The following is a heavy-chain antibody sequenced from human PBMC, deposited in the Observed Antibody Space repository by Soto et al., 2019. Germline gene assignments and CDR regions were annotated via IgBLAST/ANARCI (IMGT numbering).Heavy chain of an antibody. V-gene: IGHV1-69*13. CDR1: GYTFTSYG. D-gene: IGHD3-22*01. J-gene: IGHJ4*02. CDR3: ARTQISGYYYNYFDY. CDR2: IIPIFATT. Sequence: GASVKVSCKASGYTFTSYGIIWVRQAPGQGLEWMAGIIPIFATTNYAQKFQGRVTITADEPTSTAYMELSSLRSEDTAMYYCARTQISGYYYNYFDYWGQGTLVTVS.